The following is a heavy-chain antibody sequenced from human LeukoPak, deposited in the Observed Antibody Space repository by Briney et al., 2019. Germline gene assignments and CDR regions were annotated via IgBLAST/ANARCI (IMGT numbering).Heavy chain of an antibody. D-gene: IGHD6-25*01. CDR3: ARDPLRLRAGYGMDV. V-gene: IGHV4-4*02. CDR2: IYYSGST. J-gene: IGHJ6*02. Sequence: SETLSHTCALSGGSFGSSNWWSWVRQPPGKGLAWIGYIYYSGSTYYNPSLKSRVTISVDTSKNQFSLKLSSVTAADTAVYYCARDPLRLRAGYGMDVWGQGTTVTVSS. CDR1: GGSFGSSNW.